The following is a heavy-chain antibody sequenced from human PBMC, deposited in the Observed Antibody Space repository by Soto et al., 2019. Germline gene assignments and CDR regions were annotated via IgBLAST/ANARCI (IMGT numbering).Heavy chain of an antibody. V-gene: IGHV1-69*13. CDR1: GGTFSSYA. CDR3: AREWRYCSSTSCYRVYYFDY. Sequence: GASVKVSCKASGGTFSSYAISWVRQAPGQGLEWMGGIIPIFGTANYAQKFQGRVTITADESTSTAYMELSSLRSEDTAVYYCAREWRYCSSTSCYRVYYFDYWGHGTLVTVSS. D-gene: IGHD2-2*02. J-gene: IGHJ4*01. CDR2: IIPIFGTA.